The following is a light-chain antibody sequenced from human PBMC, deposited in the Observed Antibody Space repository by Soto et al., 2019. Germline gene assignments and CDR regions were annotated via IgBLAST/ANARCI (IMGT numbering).Light chain of an antibody. Sequence: QSVLTQPPSASGSPGQAVTISCTGTSSDVGAYNYVSWYQQHPGKAPKLMIYEVSKRPSGVPDRFSGSKSGNTASLTVSGLQAEDEADYYCSSYAGGNNYVFGTGTKVTV. J-gene: IGLJ1*01. CDR3: SSYAGGNNYV. V-gene: IGLV2-8*01. CDR2: EVS. CDR1: SSDVGAYNY.